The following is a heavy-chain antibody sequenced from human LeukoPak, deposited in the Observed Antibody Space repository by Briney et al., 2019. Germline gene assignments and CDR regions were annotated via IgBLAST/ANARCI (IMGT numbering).Heavy chain of an antibody. CDR1: GGTFSSYA. Sequence: ASVKVSCKASGGTFSSYAINWVRQAPGPGLEWMGGIIPIFGTANYAQKFQGRVTITADEYMYTAYMELSSLRSEDTAVYYCARGRRGPTVTNSGDYYYYMDVWGKGTTVTVSS. J-gene: IGHJ6*03. CDR2: IIPIFGTA. CDR3: ARGRRGPTVTNSGDYYYYMDV. V-gene: IGHV1-69*13. D-gene: IGHD4-11*01.